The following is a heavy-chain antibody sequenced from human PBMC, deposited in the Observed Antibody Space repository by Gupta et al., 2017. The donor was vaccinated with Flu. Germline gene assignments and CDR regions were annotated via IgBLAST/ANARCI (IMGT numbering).Heavy chain of an antibody. J-gene: IGHJ6*02. CDR3: AGDQSKLDPTAANYYGMDV. CDR2: ISSSGSTI. V-gene: IGHV3-11*01. D-gene: IGHD6-13*01. Sequence: GKQLEWVSDISSSGSTIYYADSVKGRCTISRDNAKISLYLQMNSLRAEDTAVYYCAGDQSKLDPTAANYYGMDVWGQGTTVTVSS.